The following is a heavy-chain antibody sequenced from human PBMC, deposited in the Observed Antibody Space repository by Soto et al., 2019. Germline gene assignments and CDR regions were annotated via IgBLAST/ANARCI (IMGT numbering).Heavy chain of an antibody. Sequence: PGGSLRLSCAASGFTFSSYAMHWVRQAPGKGLEWVAVISYDGSNKYYADSVKGRFTISRDNSKNTLYLQMNSLRAEDTAVYYCAREKATFGVVASAYYYYYYGMDVWGQGPTVTVSS. CDR1: GFTFSSYA. CDR2: ISYDGSNK. J-gene: IGHJ6*02. V-gene: IGHV3-30-3*01. CDR3: AREKATFGVVASAYYYYYYGMDV. D-gene: IGHD3-3*01.